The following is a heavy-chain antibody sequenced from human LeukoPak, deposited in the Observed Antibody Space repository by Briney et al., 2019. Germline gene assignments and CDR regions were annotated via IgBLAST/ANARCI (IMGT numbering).Heavy chain of an antibody. D-gene: IGHD1-7*01. CDR1: GGSITNYY. Sequence: SETLSLTCSVSGGSITNYYWSWMRQPPGKRLEWIGYIHYSGSTNYNPSLKSRVTISLDTSKNQFSLRLTSATAADTAVYYCASTEWNYARWGQGTLVTVSS. V-gene: IGHV4-59*08. J-gene: IGHJ4*02. CDR2: IHYSGST. CDR3: ASTEWNYAR.